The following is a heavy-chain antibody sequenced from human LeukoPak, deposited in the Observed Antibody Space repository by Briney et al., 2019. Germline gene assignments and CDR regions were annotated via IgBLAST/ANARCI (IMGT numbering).Heavy chain of an antibody. CDR1: GYTFTSYD. V-gene: IGHV1-8*03. CDR2: MNPNSGHT. Sequence: ASVKVSCKASGYTFTSYDINWVRQATGQGLEWIGWMNPNSGHTGSAQKFQGRVTITRDTSISTVYMELSSLRSEDTAVYYCARNVDGTGDFDYWGQGTLVTVSS. D-gene: IGHD3-10*01. J-gene: IGHJ4*02. CDR3: ARNVDGTGDFDY.